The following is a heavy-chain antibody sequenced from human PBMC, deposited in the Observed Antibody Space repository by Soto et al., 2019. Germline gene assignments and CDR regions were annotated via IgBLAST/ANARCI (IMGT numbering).Heavy chain of an antibody. CDR2: IIPIFGTA. Sequence: GASVQVSCKASGGTFSSYAISWVRQAPGQGLEWMGGIIPIFGTANYAQKFQGRVTITADESTSTVYMELSSLRSEVTAVYYCARVKYSYGFNFDYWGQGTLVTVSS. J-gene: IGHJ4*02. V-gene: IGHV1-69*13. CDR1: GGTFSSYA. CDR3: ARVKYSYGFNFDY. D-gene: IGHD5-18*01.